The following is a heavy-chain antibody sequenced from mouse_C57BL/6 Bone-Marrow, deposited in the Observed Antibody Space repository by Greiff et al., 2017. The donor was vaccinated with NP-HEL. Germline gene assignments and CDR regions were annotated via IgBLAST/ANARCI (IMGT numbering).Heavy chain of an antibody. CDR3: AKLLRRDYFDY. J-gene: IGHJ2*01. D-gene: IGHD1-1*01. Sequence: VKLVESGAELARPGASVKLSCKASGYTFTSYGISWVKQRTGQGLEWIGEIYPRSGNTYYNEKFKGKATLTADKSSSTAYMELRSLTSEDSAVYFCAKLLRRDYFDYWGQGTTLTVSS. V-gene: IGHV1-81*01. CDR2: IYPRSGNT. CDR1: GYTFTSYG.